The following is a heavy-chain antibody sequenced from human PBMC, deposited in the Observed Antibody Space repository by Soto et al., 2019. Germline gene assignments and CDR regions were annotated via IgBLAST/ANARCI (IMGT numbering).Heavy chain of an antibody. V-gene: IGHV4-31*03. J-gene: IGHJ4*02. Sequence: QVQLQESGPGLVKPSQTLSLTCTVSGGSISSGGYYWSWIRQHPGKGLEWIGYIYYSGSTYYNPSLKSRVTISVDTSKNQFSLKLSSVTAADTAVYYCARGPITYYYDSSGYYPRGGYFDYWGQGTLVTVSS. CDR2: IYYSGST. CDR1: GGSISSGGYY. D-gene: IGHD3-22*01. CDR3: ARGPITYYYDSSGYYPRGGYFDY.